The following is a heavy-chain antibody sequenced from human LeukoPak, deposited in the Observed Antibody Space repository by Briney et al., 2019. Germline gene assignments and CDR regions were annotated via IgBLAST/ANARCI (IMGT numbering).Heavy chain of an antibody. Sequence: ASVKVSCKACGYSFASYGMSWVRQAPGQRLEWLAWISVSTGNTQYAQKLQGRVTLTTDTSTSTAYMELRSLRSADTAVYYCARPINTFFDSWGQGTLVTVSS. V-gene: IGHV1-18*01. CDR1: GYSFASYG. CDR3: ARPINTFFDS. D-gene: IGHD5-12*01. J-gene: IGHJ4*02. CDR2: ISVSTGNT.